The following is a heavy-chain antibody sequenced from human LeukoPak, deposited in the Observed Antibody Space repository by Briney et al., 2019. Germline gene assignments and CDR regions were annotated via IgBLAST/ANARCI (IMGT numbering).Heavy chain of an antibody. Sequence: GGSLRLSCAAFRFTFSSYGMHWVRQAPGKGLEWVAVIWYDGSNKYYADSVKGRFTISRDNSKNTLYLQMNSLRAEDTAVYYCAKAETYYDILTGYHFDYWGQGTLVTVSS. CDR2: IWYDGSNK. J-gene: IGHJ4*02. D-gene: IGHD3-9*01. CDR1: RFTFSSYG. V-gene: IGHV3-33*06. CDR3: AKAETYYDILTGYHFDY.